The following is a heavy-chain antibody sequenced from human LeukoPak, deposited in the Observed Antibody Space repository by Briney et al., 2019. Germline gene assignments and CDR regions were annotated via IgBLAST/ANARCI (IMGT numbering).Heavy chain of an antibody. CDR1: GYTSTNSY. D-gene: IGHD3-22*01. CDR3: ARVLYDSSGYYFEDY. Sequence: ASVKASCKSSGYTSTNSYIHWVRQAPGQGLEWMGIINPSGGSTSYAQKFQGRVTMTRDTSTSTVYMELSSLRSEDTAVYYCARVLYDSSGYYFEDYWGQGTLVTVSS. J-gene: IGHJ4*02. CDR2: INPSGGST. V-gene: IGHV1-46*01.